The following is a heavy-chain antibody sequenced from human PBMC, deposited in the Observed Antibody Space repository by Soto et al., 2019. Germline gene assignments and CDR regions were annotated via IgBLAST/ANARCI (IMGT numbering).Heavy chain of an antibody. CDR3: ARGRLLPAVNFDY. CDR2: IYHSGSA. CDR1: GDSISSGGYS. J-gene: IGHJ4*02. V-gene: IGHV4-30-2*01. Sequence: SETLSLTCAVSGDSISSGGYSWSWIRRPPGKGLEWIGYIYHSGSASYNPSLKSRVTISVDGSKNHFSLQLTSVTAADTAVYYCARGRLLPAVNFDYWGQGAQVTVS. D-gene: IGHD2-2*01.